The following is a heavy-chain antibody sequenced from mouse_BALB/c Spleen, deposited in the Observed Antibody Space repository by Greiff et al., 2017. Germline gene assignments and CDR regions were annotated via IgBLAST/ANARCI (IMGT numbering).Heavy chain of an antibody. D-gene: IGHD2-4*01. CDR2: SSYSGST. V-gene: IGHV3-2*02. J-gene: IGHJ1*01. Sequence: EVKLMESGRGLVKPAESLSLTCTATGFSITSDYVWYGIRPSPGNQLWWTSYSSYSGSTSYTPSLKSRISITRDTSKNQFYLQLSTVTTEDTATYYCARYEYAWDFDVWGAGTTVTVSS. CDR3: ARYEYAWDFDV. CDR1: GFSITSDYV.